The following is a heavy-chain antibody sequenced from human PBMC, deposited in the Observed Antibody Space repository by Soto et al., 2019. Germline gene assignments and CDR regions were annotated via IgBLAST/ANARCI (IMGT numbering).Heavy chain of an antibody. CDR2: IYPGDSDT. CDR1: GYSFTSYW. J-gene: IGHJ4*02. Sequence: GESLKISCKGSGYSFTSYWIGWVRQMPGKGLEWMGIIYPGDSDTRYSPSFQGQVTISADKSISTAYLQWSGLKASDTAMYYCARRYYDFWSGYNIPLSNREYYFDYWGQGTLVTVSS. D-gene: IGHD3-3*01. CDR3: ARRYYDFWSGYNIPLSNREYYFDY. V-gene: IGHV5-51*01.